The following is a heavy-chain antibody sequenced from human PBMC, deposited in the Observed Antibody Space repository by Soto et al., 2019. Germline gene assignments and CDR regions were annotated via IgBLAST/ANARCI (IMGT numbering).Heavy chain of an antibody. D-gene: IGHD3-10*01. J-gene: IGHJ6*02. CDR1: GGSVRSGNHF. CDR3: ARGGEPLGYYGLDV. Sequence: SETLSFTCSVSGGSVRSGNHFWNWIRQPPGRGLEWLGYMYYTGVTNYNPSLKSRVSMSVDTSKNQFSLKLTSLTAADTAVYYCARGGEPLGYYGLDVRGQGTTVTVSS. V-gene: IGHV4-61*01. CDR2: MYYTGVT.